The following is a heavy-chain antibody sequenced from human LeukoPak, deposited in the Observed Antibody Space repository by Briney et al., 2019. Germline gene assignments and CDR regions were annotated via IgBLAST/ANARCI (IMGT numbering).Heavy chain of an antibody. CDR3: AKDIQLST. J-gene: IGHJ3*01. CDR1: GFTFSTYW. CDR2: IGASGEST. Sequence: GGSLRLSCVASGFTFSTYWMHWVRQAPGKGLEWVSLIGASGESTYYADSVKGRFTISRDNSKNTLSLQMNSLRVEDTAMYFCAKDIQLSTWGLGTMVTVSS. V-gene: IGHV3-23*01. D-gene: IGHD5-24*01.